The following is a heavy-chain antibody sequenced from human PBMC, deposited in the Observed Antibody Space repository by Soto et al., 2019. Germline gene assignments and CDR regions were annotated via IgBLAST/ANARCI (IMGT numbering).Heavy chain of an antibody. J-gene: IGHJ5*02. Sequence: QMQLVQSGPEVKKPRTSVKVSCKASGFTFTRSAMQWVRQARGQRLEWIGWIVVGSGNTNYGQRFQERVTISRDMSTSTTYMELSNLRSEDTAVYYCAAFVVGGPSGWFDPWGQGTLVTVSS. CDR2: IVVGSGNT. CDR1: GFTFTRSA. V-gene: IGHV1-58*02. D-gene: IGHD1-26*01. CDR3: AAFVVGGPSGWFDP.